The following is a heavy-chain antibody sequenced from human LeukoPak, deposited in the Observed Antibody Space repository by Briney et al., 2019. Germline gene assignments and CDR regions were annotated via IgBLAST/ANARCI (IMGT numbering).Heavy chain of an antibody. CDR2: IYHSGST. CDR1: GYSISSGYY. Sequence: SETLSLTCTVSGYSISSGYYWGWIRQPPGKGLEWIGSIYHSGSTYYNPSLKSRVTISVDTSKNQFSLKLSSVTAADTAVYYCAREGVARDAFDIWGQGKWSPSLQ. D-gene: IGHD5-12*01. V-gene: IGHV4-38-2*02. CDR3: AREGVARDAFDI. J-gene: IGHJ3*02.